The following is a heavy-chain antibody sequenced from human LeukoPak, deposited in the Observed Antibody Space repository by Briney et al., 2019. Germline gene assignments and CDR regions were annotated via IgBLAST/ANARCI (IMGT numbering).Heavy chain of an antibody. CDR3: ARHTSPGGNFDH. CDR2: INHSGST. D-gene: IGHD2-2*01. Sequence: SETLSLTCAVYGGSFSGYYWSWIRQPPGKGLEWIGEINHSGSTNYNPSLKSRVTISVDTSKNQFSLKLSSVTAADTAVYYCARHTSPGGNFDHWGQGTLVTVSS. J-gene: IGHJ4*02. CDR1: GGSFSGYY. V-gene: IGHV4-34*01.